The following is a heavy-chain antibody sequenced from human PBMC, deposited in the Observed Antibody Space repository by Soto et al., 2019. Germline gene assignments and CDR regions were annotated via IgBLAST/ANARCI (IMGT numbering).Heavy chain of an antibody. CDR2: IYPGDSDT. J-gene: IGHJ3*02. D-gene: IGHD3-9*01. Sequence: PGESLKISCKGSGYSFTSYWIGWVRQMPGKGLEWMGIIYPGDSDTRYSPSFQGQVTISADKSISTAYLQWSSLKASDTAMYYCARRSFDWRNHVDDAFDIWGQGTMVTVSS. CDR1: GYSFTSYW. V-gene: IGHV5-51*01. CDR3: ARRSFDWRNHVDDAFDI.